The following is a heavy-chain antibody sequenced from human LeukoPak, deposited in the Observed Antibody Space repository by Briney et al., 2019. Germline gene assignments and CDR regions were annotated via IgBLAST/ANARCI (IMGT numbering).Heavy chain of an antibody. CDR1: RFTFSSYW. CDR3: ARDRDAYCGGDCYSDPSYYFDY. D-gene: IGHD2-21*02. CDR2: IKQDGSEK. J-gene: IGHJ4*02. Sequence: PGGSLRLSCAASRFTFSSYWMSWVRQAPGKGLEWVANIKQDGSEKYYVDSVKGRFTISRDNAKNSLYLQMNSLRAEDTAVYYCARDRDAYCGGDCYSDPSYYFDYWGQGTLVTVSS. V-gene: IGHV3-7*03.